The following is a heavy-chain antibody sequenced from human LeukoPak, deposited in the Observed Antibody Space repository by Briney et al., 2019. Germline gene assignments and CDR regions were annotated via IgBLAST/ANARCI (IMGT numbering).Heavy chain of an antibody. V-gene: IGHV6-1*01. Sequence: SQTLPLTCAISGYSVSSNSAAWLWIRQSPSRGLEWLGRTYYRSKCYNDYAVSVKSRITINPDTSKNQFSLQLYSVTPEDTAVYYCARDLGSYYYNVVWGKGTTVTVSS. CDR1: GYSVSSNSAA. D-gene: IGHD1-26*01. J-gene: IGHJ6*03. CDR2: TYYRSKCYN. CDR3: ARDLGSYYYNVV.